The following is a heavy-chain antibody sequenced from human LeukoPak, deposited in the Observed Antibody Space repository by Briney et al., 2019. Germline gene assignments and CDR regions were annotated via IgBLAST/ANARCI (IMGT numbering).Heavy chain of an antibody. CDR2: INRDGSST. CDR3: ARPESSGHPTN. J-gene: IGHJ4*02. CDR1: GFSFNNYW. V-gene: IGHV3-74*01. Sequence: GGSLRLSCTASGFSFNNYWMHWVRQAPGLGLVWVSRINRDGSSTNYVDSVKGRFTISRDNAKNTLYLQMDSLTAEDTAMYYCARPESSGHPTNWGQGTLVTVSS. D-gene: IGHD3-22*01.